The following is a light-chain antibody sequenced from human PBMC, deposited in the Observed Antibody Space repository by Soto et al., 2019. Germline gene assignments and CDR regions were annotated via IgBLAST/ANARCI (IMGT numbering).Light chain of an antibody. Sequence: DIQMTQSPSSLSASVGDRVTITCRASQSINTCLNWYQQKPGKAPKLLMYIATSFQSGVPSRFIGSRSWTEYSLPISSLQPEDFSTYYCQQSYSSPPTFGQGTKVEVK. J-gene: IGKJ1*01. CDR1: QSINTC. CDR2: IAT. V-gene: IGKV1-39*01. CDR3: QQSYSSPPT.